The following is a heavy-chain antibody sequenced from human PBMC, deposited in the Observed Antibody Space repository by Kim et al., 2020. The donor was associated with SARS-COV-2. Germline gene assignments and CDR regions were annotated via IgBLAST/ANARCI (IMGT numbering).Heavy chain of an antibody. CDR2: ISSNGGST. CDR1: GFTFSSYA. CDR3: VNGGYYYLGYYYYGMDV. J-gene: IGHJ6*02. D-gene: IGHD3-22*01. V-gene: IGHV3-64D*06. Sequence: GGSLRLSCSASGFTFSSYAMHWVRQAPGKGLEYVSAISSNGGSTYYADSVKGRFTISRDNSKNTLYPQMSSLRAEDTAVYYCVNGGYYYLGYYYYGMDVWGQGTTVTVSS.